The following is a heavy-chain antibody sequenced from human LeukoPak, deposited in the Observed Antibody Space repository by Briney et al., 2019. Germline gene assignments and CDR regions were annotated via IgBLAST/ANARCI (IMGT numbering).Heavy chain of an antibody. J-gene: IGHJ5*02. Sequence: PSETLSLTCAVYGGSFSGYYWSWIRQPPGKGLEWIGEINHSGSTNYNPSLKSRVTISVDTSKNQFSLKLSSVTAADTAVYYCARRILWFGELGWFDPWGQGTLVTVSS. CDR3: ARRILWFGELGWFDP. D-gene: IGHD3-10*01. CDR2: INHSGST. CDR1: GGSFSGYY. V-gene: IGHV4-34*01.